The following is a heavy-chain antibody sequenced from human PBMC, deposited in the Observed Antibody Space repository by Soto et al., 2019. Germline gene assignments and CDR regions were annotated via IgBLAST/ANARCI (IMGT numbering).Heavy chain of an antibody. D-gene: IGHD3-10*01. CDR3: AKATDSYGSGSYWDY. J-gene: IGHJ4*02. CDR2: ISYDGSNK. Sequence: TGGSLRLSCAASGFTFISYGMHWVRQSPGKGLEWVAVISYDGSNKYYADSVKGRFTISRDNSKNTLYLQINSLRAEDTAVYYCAKATDSYGSGSYWDYWGQGTLVTVSS. V-gene: IGHV3-30*18. CDR1: GFTFISYG.